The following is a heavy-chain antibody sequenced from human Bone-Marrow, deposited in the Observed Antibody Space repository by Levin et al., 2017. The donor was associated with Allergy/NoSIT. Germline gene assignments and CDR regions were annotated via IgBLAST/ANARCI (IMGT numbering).Heavy chain of an antibody. CDR3: ARGKDYFGSGSYLFFDN. J-gene: IGHJ4*02. D-gene: IGHD3-10*01. CDR2: ISGGGGDT. CDR1: GFTFKNYV. Sequence: QPGGSLRLSCSASGFTFKNYVMSWVRQAPGKGLEWVSGISGGGGDTFYADSVKGRFIISRDNSKNRLFLEMDNLRADDTAVYFCARGKDYFGSGSYLFFDNWGQGTLVTVSA. V-gene: IGHV3-23*01.